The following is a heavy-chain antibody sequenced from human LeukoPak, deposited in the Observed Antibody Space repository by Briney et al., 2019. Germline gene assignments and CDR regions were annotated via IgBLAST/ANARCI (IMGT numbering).Heavy chain of an antibody. V-gene: IGHV3-30*01. D-gene: IGHD1-26*01. Sequence: GGSLRLSCAASGFTFSSYAMDWVRQAPGKGLEWGAVISYDGSNKYYAYSVKGRFTNSRDNSKNTLSLQMNSLRAEATAVYYCASGRAKAAFDIWGQGKIVTVSS. CDR3: ASGRAKAAFDI. J-gene: IGHJ3*02. CDR2: ISYDGSNK. CDR1: GFTFSSYA.